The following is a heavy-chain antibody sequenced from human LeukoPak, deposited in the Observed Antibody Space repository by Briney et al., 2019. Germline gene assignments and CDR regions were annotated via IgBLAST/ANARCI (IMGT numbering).Heavy chain of an antibody. CDR3: ARGGQLAVPDPFDS. D-gene: IGHD6-19*01. CDR1: GGSLRSHY. CDR2: IYYSGST. J-gene: IGHJ4*02. Sequence: SETLSLTCTLSGGSLRSHYWSWIRQPPGKALEWLGHIYYSGSTTYSPSLKSRLTISVDTSRNQFSLSLISVTAADTAVYYCARGGQLAVPDPFDSWGQGTLVTVSS. V-gene: IGHV4-59*11.